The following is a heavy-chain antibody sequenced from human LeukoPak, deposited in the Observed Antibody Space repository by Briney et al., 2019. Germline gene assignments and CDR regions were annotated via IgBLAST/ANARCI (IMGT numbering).Heavy chain of an antibody. Sequence: SQTLSLTCTVSGGSISSGGYYWSWIRQPAGKGLEWIGRIYTSGSTNYNPSLKSRVTMSVDTSKNQFSLKLISVTAADTAVYYCASRKLGNDYWGQGTLVTVSS. V-gene: IGHV4-61*02. J-gene: IGHJ4*02. CDR3: ASRKLGNDY. CDR1: GGSISSGGYY. CDR2: IYTSGST. D-gene: IGHD7-27*01.